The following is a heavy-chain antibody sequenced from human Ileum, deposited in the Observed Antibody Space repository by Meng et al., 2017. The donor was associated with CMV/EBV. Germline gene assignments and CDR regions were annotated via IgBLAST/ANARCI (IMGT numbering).Heavy chain of an antibody. V-gene: IGHV4-31*02. J-gene: IGHJ5*01. CDR2: IYYSEAT. CDR1: GDSISRGGYY. Sequence: SGDSISRGGYYWSWIRQYSGKGLEWIGHIYYSEATYYNSSLKSRVTISVDTSKNQFFLNLDSVTAADTAIYYCARDNVSTSTNRLDSWGQGTLVTVSS. D-gene: IGHD1-14*01. CDR3: ARDNVSTSTNRLDS.